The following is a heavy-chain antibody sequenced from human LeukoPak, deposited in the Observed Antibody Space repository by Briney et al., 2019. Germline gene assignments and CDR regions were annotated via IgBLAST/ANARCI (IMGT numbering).Heavy chain of an antibody. D-gene: IGHD4-17*01. CDR2: ISGSGGST. CDR3: AKDPYGDYFRDY. V-gene: IGHV3-23*01. J-gene: IGHJ4*02. Sequence: AISGSGGSTYYADSVKGRFTISRDNSKNTLYLQMNSLRAEDTAVYYCAKDPYGDYFRDYWGQGTLVTVSS.